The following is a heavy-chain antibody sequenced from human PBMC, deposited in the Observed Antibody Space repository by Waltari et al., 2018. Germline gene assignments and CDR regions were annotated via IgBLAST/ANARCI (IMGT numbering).Heavy chain of an antibody. CDR2: INHSGST. V-gene: IGHV4-34*01. J-gene: IGHJ6*03. Sequence: QVQLQQWGAGLLKPSETLSLTCAVYGGSFSGYYWSWIRQPPGQGLEWIGEINHSGSTNHNRSPKSRVSISGDTSKNQFSRKLSSVTAADTAVYYCARGGYYDSSGHGYRRDYYYYMDVWGKGTTVTVSS. CDR3: ARGGYYDSSGHGYRRDYYYYMDV. D-gene: IGHD3-22*01. CDR1: GGSFSGYY.